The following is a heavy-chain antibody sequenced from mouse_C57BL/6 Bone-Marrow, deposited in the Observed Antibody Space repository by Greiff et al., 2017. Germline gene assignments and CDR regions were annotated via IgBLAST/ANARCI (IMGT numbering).Heavy chain of an antibody. J-gene: IGHJ2*01. CDR3: AREGTTVVALDY. D-gene: IGHD1-1*01. Sequence: QVQLQQSGAELVKPGASVKLSCKASGYTFTSYWMQWVKQRPGQGLEWIGEIDPSDSYTNYNQKFKGKATLTVDTSSSTAYMQLSSLTSEDSAVYYCAREGTTVVALDYWGQGTTLTVSS. CDR1: GYTFTSYW. CDR2: IDPSDSYT. V-gene: IGHV1-50*01.